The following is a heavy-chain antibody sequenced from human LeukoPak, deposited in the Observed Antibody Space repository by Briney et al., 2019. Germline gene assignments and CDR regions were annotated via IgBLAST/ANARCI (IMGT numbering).Heavy chain of an antibody. D-gene: IGHD6-13*01. J-gene: IGHJ4*02. Sequence: GRSLRLSCAASGFTFSSYAMHWVRQAPGKGLEWVAVISYDGSNKYYADPVKGRFTISRDNSKNTLYLQMNSLRAEDTAVYYCAREKQQLANDYWGQGTLVTVSS. CDR3: AREKQQLANDY. CDR2: ISYDGSNK. V-gene: IGHV3-30-3*01. CDR1: GFTFSSYA.